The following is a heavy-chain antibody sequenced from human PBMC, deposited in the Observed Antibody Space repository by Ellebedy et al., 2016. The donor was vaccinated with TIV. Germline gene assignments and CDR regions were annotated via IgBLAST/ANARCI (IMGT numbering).Heavy chain of an antibody. CDR3: ARFRDGSNCFDY. D-gene: IGHD5-24*01. Sequence: MPSETLSLTCTVSSGSISSGGYYISSGGYYWSWIRQLPGKGLEWIGYIYHSGSTYYNPSLKSRVTISVDTSKNQFSLKLSSVTAADTAVYYCARFRDGSNCFDYWGQGILVTVSS. J-gene: IGHJ4*02. CDR1: SGSISSGGYYISSGGYY. V-gene: IGHV4-31*03. CDR2: IYHSGST.